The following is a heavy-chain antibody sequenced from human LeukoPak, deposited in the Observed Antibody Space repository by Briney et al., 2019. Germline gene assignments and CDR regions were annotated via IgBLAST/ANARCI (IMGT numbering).Heavy chain of an antibody. D-gene: IGHD3-22*01. CDR1: GFTFSDYF. CDR2: IIPKSGAT. V-gene: IGHV1-2*02. CDR3: ARDLRSGGVTYDQDS. J-gene: IGHJ4*02. Sequence: ASVQVSCTASGFTFSDYFIHWVRQAPGQGLEGMGWIIPKSGATNFAQSFRDRVTVTSDTSTVYMDLSRLTSDDTAVYYCARDLRSGGVTYDQDSWGQGTLVTVSS.